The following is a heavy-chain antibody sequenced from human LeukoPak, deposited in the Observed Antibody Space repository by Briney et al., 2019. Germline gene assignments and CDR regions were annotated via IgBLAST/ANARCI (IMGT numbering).Heavy chain of an antibody. CDR1: GFTFSSYA. Sequence: GGSLRLSCAASGFTFSSYAMHWVRQAPGKGLEWVAVISYDGSNKYYADSVKGRFTISRDNSKNTLYLQMNSLRAEDTAVYYCARVRVYYYDSSGYNWFDPWGQGTLVTVSS. CDR3: ARVRVYYYDSSGYNWFDP. J-gene: IGHJ5*02. V-gene: IGHV3-30*04. D-gene: IGHD3-22*01. CDR2: ISYDGSNK.